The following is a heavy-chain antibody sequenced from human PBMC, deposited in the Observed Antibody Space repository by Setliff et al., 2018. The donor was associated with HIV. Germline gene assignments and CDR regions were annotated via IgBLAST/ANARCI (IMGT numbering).Heavy chain of an antibody. J-gene: IGHJ4*02. CDR3: ARGQGRFSFGAQLGYYFDY. Sequence: LSLTCTVSGGSISNYYWSWIRQPPGKGLEWIGYIYYSGSTTYNPSLESRVTISIDTSKNQFSLKLSSVTAADTAVYYCARGQGRFSFGAQLGYYFDYWGQGTLVTVSS. CDR1: GGSISNYY. V-gene: IGHV4-59*01. D-gene: IGHD5-18*01. CDR2: IYYSGST.